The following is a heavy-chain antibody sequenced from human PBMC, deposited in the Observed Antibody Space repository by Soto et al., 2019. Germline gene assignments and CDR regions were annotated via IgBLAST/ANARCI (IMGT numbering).Heavy chain of an antibody. D-gene: IGHD3-9*01. Sequence: ASVKVSCKASGYTFTSYGISWVRQAPGQGLEWMGWISAYNGNTNYAQKLQGRVTMTTDTSTSTAYMELRSLRSDDTAVYYCARDSLPDYDILTGYYDDAFDIWGQGTMVTVSS. J-gene: IGHJ3*02. V-gene: IGHV1-18*01. CDR3: ARDSLPDYDILTGYYDDAFDI. CDR2: ISAYNGNT. CDR1: GYTFTSYG.